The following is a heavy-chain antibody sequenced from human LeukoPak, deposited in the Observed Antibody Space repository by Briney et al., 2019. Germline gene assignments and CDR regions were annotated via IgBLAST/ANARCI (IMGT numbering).Heavy chain of an antibody. CDR1: GGSFSGYY. J-gene: IGHJ4*02. V-gene: IGHV4-59*10. CDR3: ARVVAGRLFFDY. D-gene: IGHD2-15*01. Sequence: SETLSLTCAVYGGSFSGYYWSWIRQPAGKGLEWIGLIYASGSTNYNPSLKSRVTISVDTSKKQFSLKLSSVTAADTAVYYCARVVAGRLFFDYWGQGTLVTVSS. CDR2: IYASGST.